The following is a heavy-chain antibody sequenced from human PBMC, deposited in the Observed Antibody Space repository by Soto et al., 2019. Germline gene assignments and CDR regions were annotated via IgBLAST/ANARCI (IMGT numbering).Heavy chain of an antibody. CDR1: GYTFTSYY. CDR2: INPSGGST. CDR3: ARDQGDYGMDV. J-gene: IGHJ6*02. Sequence: ASVKVSCKASGYTFTSYYMHWVRQAPGQGLEWMGIINPSGGSTSYAQKFQGRVTMARDTSTSTVYMELSSLRSEDTAVYYCARDQGDYGMDVWGQGTTVTVSS. V-gene: IGHV1-46*01.